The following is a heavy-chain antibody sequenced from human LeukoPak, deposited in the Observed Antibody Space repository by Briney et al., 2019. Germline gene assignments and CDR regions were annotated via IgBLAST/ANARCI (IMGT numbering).Heavy chain of an antibody. CDR1: GYTFTSYG. CDR3: ASKDSSGYYRYYFDY. J-gene: IGHJ4*02. CDR2: ISAYNGNT. V-gene: IGHV1-18*01. D-gene: IGHD3-22*01. Sequence: ASVKVSCKASGYTFTSYGISWVRQAPGQGLEWMGWISAYNGNTNYAQKLQGRVTMTTDTSTSTAYMELSSLRSEDTAVYYCASKDSSGYYRYYFDYWGQGTLVTVSS.